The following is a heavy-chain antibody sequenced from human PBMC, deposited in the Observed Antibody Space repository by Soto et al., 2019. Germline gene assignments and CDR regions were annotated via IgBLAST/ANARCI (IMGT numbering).Heavy chain of an antibody. D-gene: IGHD3-9*01. V-gene: IGHV3-30*18. CDR2: ISYDGSNK. CDR3: AKADYHILTGQDYYGLDV. Sequence: PGGSLRLSCAASGFTFSSNGMHWVRQAPGKGLEWMAVISYDGSNKYYADSVKGRFTISRDNSKNTLYLQMNSLRAEDTAVYYCAKADYHILTGQDYYGLDVWGQGTTVTVSS. J-gene: IGHJ6*02. CDR1: GFTFSSNG.